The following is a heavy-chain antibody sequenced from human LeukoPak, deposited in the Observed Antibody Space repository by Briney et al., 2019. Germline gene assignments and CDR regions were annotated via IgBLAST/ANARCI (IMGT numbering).Heavy chain of an antibody. CDR2: ISSSGSTI. CDR3: ARDKVVVVPAAIFDY. D-gene: IGHD2-2*01. V-gene: IGHV3-48*03. Sequence: GRSLRLSCAASGFSFSSYEMNWVRQAPGKGLEWVSYISSSGSTIYYADSVKGRFTISRDNAKNSLYLQMNSLRAEDTAVYYCARDKVVVVPAAIFDYWGQGTLVTVSS. CDR1: GFSFSSYE. J-gene: IGHJ4*02.